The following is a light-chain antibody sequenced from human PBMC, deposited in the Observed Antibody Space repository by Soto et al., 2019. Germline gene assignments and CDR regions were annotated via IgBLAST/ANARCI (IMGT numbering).Light chain of an antibody. CDR1: SSNIGAGYD. CDR2: GNT. V-gene: IGLV1-40*01. CDR3: QSYDSSLTGVI. Sequence: QSVVTQPPSVSGAPGQRVTISCTGSSSNIGAGYDVHWYQQLPGTVPKLLIYGNTNRPSGVPDRFSGSKSDTSASLAITGLQAEDEADYYCQSYDSSLTGVIFGGGTKVTVL. J-gene: IGLJ2*01.